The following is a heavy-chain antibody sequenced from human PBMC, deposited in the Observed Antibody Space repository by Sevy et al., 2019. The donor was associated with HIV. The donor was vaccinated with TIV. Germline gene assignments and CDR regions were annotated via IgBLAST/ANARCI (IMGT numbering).Heavy chain of an antibody. CDR1: GFIFSTYW. J-gene: IGHJ4*02. CDR2: IKEDGSEK. D-gene: IGHD1-26*01. Sequence: GGSLRLSCAASGFIFSTYWMRWVRQAPGKGLEWVANIKEDGSEKCYVVSVKGRFTISRDNAKNSLYLQMSSLRAEDTAVYYCARGGKYPGYWGQGTLVTVSS. CDR3: ARGGKYPGY. V-gene: IGHV3-7*01.